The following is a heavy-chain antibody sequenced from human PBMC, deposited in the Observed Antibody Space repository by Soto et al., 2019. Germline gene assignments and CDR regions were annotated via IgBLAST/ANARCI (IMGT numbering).Heavy chain of an antibody. D-gene: IGHD3-10*01. CDR2: IYYSGST. CDR1: GGSISSGGYY. CDR3: ARAVPIFGSGSYYLYYFDY. J-gene: IGHJ4*02. Sequence: QVQLQESGPGLVKPSQTLSLTCTVSGGSISSGGYYWSWIRQHPGKGLEWIGYIYYSGSTYYNPSLKSRVTISVDTSKNQFSLKLSSVTAADTVVYYCARAVPIFGSGSYYLYYFDYWGQGTLVTVSS. V-gene: IGHV4-31*03.